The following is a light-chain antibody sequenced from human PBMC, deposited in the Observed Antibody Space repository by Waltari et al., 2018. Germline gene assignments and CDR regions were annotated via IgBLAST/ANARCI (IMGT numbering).Light chain of an antibody. V-gene: IGLV3-21*02. Sequence: SYVLTQPPSVSVAPGQTARITCGGTNIGSKSLHWYQRRPGQAPVVVVYDDSDRPSGIPERFSGTNSGNTATLTISAVEAGDEADYYCQVWDSFTDPYVVFGGGTKLTVL. CDR2: DDS. CDR1: NIGSKS. J-gene: IGLJ2*01. CDR3: QVWDSFTDPYVV.